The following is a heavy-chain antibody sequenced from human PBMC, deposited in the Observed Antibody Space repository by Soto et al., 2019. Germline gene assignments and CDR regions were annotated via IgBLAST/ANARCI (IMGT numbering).Heavy chain of an antibody. V-gene: IGHV3-15*01. D-gene: IGHD3-10*01. J-gene: IGHJ6*02. CDR3: GDLDGSFFGIDF. Sequence: EVQLAASGGGLVKPGGSLRLSCGASRFTAWMSWVLQAPGKGLEWVGRIKSKADGETMDYAAPVQGRFTISRDDSKDMVYLEMNSLKIEDTAVYSCGDLDGSFFGIDFWGLGTTVTVSS. CDR1: RFTAW. CDR2: IKSKADGETM.